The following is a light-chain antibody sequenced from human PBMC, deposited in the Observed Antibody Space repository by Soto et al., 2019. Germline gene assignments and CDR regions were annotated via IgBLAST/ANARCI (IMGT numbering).Light chain of an antibody. CDR2: ATS. J-gene: IGKJ4*01. V-gene: IGKV1-6*01. CDR3: LQDYTYPLT. Sequence: IQMTQSPSTLSGSVGDRVTITCRASQGIRNDLLWYQQKPGKAPNLLIYATSTLESGVPSRFSGSGSDTDFTLTISSLQPEDFATYYCLQDYTYPLTFGGGTKVDIK. CDR1: QGIRND.